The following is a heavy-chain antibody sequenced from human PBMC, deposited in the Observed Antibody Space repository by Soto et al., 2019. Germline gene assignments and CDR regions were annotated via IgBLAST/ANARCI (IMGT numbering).Heavy chain of an antibody. CDR1: GYTFTGYY. J-gene: IGHJ6*03. CDR3: ARDSSPGNCSSTSCYYYYYMDV. V-gene: IGHV1-2*04. Sequence: ASVKVSCKASGYTFTGYYMHWVRQAPGQGLEWMGWINPNSGGTNNAQKFQGWVTRTRDTSISTAYMDLSRLRSDDTAVYYCARDSSPGNCSSTSCYYYYYMDVWGKGTTVTVSS. CDR2: INPNSGGT. D-gene: IGHD2-2*01.